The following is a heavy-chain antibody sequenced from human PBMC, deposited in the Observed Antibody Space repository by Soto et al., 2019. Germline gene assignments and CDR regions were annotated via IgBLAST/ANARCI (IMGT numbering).Heavy chain of an antibody. CDR3: ARDFVSSSAMGSSYFDY. J-gene: IGHJ4*02. V-gene: IGHV4-30-4*01. D-gene: IGHD5-18*01. CDR2: ISYSGST. Sequence: QVQLQESGPGLVKPSQTLSLTCTVSGGSISSGNCYYSWIRQPPGKGLEWIGYISYSGSTSYNPSLESRVTISVDTSKNQFSLKLSSVTAADTAVYFCARDFVSSSAMGSSYFDYWGQGTLVTVSS. CDR1: GGSISSGNCY.